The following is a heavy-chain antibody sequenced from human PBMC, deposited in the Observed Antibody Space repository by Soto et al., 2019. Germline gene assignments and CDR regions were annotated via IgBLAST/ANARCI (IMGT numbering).Heavy chain of an antibody. CDR1: GLTFNIYA. J-gene: IGHJ6*02. CDR2: ISFDGTKK. D-gene: IGHD4-17*01. V-gene: IGHV3-30-3*01. Sequence: SGGSLRLSCGAPGLTFNIYALDWVRQAPGKGLEWVAVISFDGTKKYYSDSVKGRFTISRDNLKNTLYLQMNNLRVEDAALYFCTREDDYGYRYINYGLDVWGQGTTVTVSS. CDR3: TREDDYGYRYINYGLDV.